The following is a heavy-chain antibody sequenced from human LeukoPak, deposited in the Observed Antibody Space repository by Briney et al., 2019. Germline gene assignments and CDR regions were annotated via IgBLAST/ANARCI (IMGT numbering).Heavy chain of an antibody. V-gene: IGHV5-51*01. Sequence: GESLKISCKGSGYRINNYWIGWVRQMPGKGLEWMGIIYPADSDIRYSPSFQGQVTISADKSISTAYLQWSSLKASDTAMYYCARQEYCSGGSCYTWFDPWGQGTLVTVSS. CDR3: ARQEYCSGGSCYTWFDP. CDR1: GYRINNYW. J-gene: IGHJ5*02. CDR2: IYPADSDI. D-gene: IGHD2-15*01.